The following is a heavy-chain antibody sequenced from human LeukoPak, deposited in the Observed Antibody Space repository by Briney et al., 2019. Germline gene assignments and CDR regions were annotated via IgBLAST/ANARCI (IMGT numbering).Heavy chain of an antibody. V-gene: IGHV5-51*01. D-gene: IGHD3-10*01. CDR1: GYRFTNYW. CDR2: IYPADSDT. CDR3: ARRDGYGSGSYYDPYYFDY. Sequence: GESLKISCQGSGYRFTNYWIAWVRQMPGKGLEWMGIIYPADSDTRYSPSFQGQVTISADKSISTAYLQWSSLKASDTAMYYCARRDGYGSGSYYDPYYFDYWGQGTLVTVSS. J-gene: IGHJ4*02.